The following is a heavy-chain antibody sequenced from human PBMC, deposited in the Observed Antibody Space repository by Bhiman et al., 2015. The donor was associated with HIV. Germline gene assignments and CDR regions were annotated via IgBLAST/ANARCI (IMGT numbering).Heavy chain of an antibody. J-gene: IGHJ3*02. CDR3: AKPRANSPLIGSAFDI. CDR2: IRYDGSNK. CDR1: GFTFSSYG. Sequence: QVQLVESGGGVVQPGGSLRLSCAASGFTFSSYGMHWVRQAPGKGLEWVAFIRYDGSNKYYADSVKGRFTISRDNSKNTLYLQMNSLRAEDTAVYYCAKPRANSPLIGSAFDIWGQGTMVTVSS. V-gene: IGHV3-30*02. D-gene: IGHD2/OR15-2a*01.